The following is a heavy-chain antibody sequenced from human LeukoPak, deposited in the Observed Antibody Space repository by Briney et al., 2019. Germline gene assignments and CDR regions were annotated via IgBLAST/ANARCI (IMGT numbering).Heavy chain of an antibody. V-gene: IGHV3-23*01. CDR1: GFTFSGYA. D-gene: IGHD3-3*01. CDR2: ISGSGGST. Sequence: GGSLRLSCAASGFTFSGYAMSWVRQAPGKGLEWVSAISGSGGSTYYADSVKGRFTISRDNSKNTLYLQMNSLRAEDTAVYYCAKSALRFLEWLDTYYFDYWGQGTLVTVSS. CDR3: AKSALRFLEWLDTYYFDY. J-gene: IGHJ4*02.